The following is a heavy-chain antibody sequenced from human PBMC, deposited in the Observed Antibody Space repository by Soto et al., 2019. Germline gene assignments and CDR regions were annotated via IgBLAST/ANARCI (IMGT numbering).Heavy chain of an antibody. V-gene: IGHV3-64*01. CDR3: ARVLSTSWQGWFDP. CDR1: GFTFSSYA. Sequence: PGGFLRLSCAASGFTFSSYAMHWVRQAPGKGLEYVSAISSNGGSTYYANSVKGRFTISRDNSKNTLYLQMGSLRAEDMAVYYCARVLSTSWQGWFDPWGQGTLVTVSS. D-gene: IGHD2-2*01. J-gene: IGHJ5*02. CDR2: ISSNGGST.